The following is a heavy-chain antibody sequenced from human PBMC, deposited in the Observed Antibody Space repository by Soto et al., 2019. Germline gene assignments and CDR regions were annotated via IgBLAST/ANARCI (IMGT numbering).Heavy chain of an antibody. Sequence: GGSLRLSCVGSEFVFGTYVMNWVRQAPGKGLEWVAVISADGTNQYYADSVRGRFSVSRDNSKNTLFLQMDGLRVDDTAAYYCARGSLILVPTSSRNWLDPWGQGTQVTVSS. CDR3: ARGSLILVPTSSRNWLDP. CDR2: ISADGTNQ. J-gene: IGHJ5*01. CDR1: EFVFGTYV. D-gene: IGHD2-21*01. V-gene: IGHV3-30-3*01.